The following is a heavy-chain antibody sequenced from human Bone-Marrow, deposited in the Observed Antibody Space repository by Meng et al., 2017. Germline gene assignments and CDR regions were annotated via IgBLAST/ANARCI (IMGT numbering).Heavy chain of an antibody. CDR1: GYSFTSYW. CDR3: ARHAGDFDWLSTYYFDY. D-gene: IGHD3-9*01. V-gene: IGHV5-51*01. J-gene: IGHJ4*02. Sequence: GGSLRLSCKGSGYSFTSYWIGWVRQMPGKGLEWMGIIYPGDSDTRYSPSFQDQVTISADKSISTAYLQWSSLKASDTAMYYCARHAGDFDWLSTYYFDYWGQGTLVTVSS. CDR2: IYPGDSDT.